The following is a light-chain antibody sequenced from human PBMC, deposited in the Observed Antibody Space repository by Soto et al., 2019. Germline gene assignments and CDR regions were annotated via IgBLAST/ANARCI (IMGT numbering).Light chain of an antibody. CDR3: CSYAGSPRYV. CDR1: SSDVGGYNY. Sequence: SALTQPRSVSGSPGQSVTISCTGTSSDVGGYNYVSWYQQHPGKAPKVMIYDVSERPSGVPDRFSGSKSGNTASLTISGLQAEDEADYYCCSYAGSPRYVFGTGTKSPS. V-gene: IGLV2-11*01. CDR2: DVS. J-gene: IGLJ1*01.